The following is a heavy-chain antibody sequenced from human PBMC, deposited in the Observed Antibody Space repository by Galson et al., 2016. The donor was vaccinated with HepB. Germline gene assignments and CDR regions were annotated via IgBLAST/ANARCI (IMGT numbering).Heavy chain of an antibody. J-gene: IGHJ4*02. CDR3: AGGWRNDGVY. CDR2: IAPSDSYT. V-gene: IGHV5-10-1*01. D-gene: IGHD1-1*01. CDR1: GYSFTNYW. Sequence: QSGAEAKKPGESLRISCKGSGYSFTNYWITWVRQIPGKGLEWLGRIAPSDSYTNYSPSFQGPVTISADKSISPAYLQWSSMKASDTAMYYCAGGWRNDGVYWGQGTLVTVSS.